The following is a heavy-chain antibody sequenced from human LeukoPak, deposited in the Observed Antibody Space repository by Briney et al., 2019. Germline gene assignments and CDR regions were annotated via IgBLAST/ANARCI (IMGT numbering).Heavy chain of an antibody. J-gene: IGHJ4*02. CDR2: IWYDGSNK. V-gene: IGHV3-33*08. CDR3: ARDRDPTMVRGVISPLYFDY. Sequence: GGSLRLSCAASGFTVSSNYMSWVRQAPGKGLEWVAVIWYDGSNKYYADSVKGRFTISRDNSKNTLYLQMNSLRAEDTAVYYCARDRDPTMVRGVISPLYFDYWGQGTLVTVSS. CDR1: GFTVSSNY. D-gene: IGHD3-10*01.